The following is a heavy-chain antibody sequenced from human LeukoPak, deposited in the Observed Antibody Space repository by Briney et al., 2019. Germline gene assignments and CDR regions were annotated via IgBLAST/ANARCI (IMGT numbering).Heavy chain of an antibody. D-gene: IGHD3-16*02. CDR3: ARKLLYHLDY. Sequence: SETLSLTCTVSGGSISNGGYYWSWIRQHPGTGLEWIGYIYYSGSTYYNPSLKSRVTISVDTSKNQFSLKLSSMTAADTAVYYCARKLLYHLDYWGQGTLVTVSS. CDR1: GGSISNGGYY. CDR2: IYYSGST. J-gene: IGHJ4*02. V-gene: IGHV4-31*03.